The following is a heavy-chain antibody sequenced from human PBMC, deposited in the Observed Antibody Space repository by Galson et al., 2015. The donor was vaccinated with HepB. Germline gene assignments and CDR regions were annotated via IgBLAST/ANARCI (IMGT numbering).Heavy chain of an antibody. CDR3: ARSNWNDMRYSWFDP. Sequence: SLRLSCAASGFTFSSYSLNWVRQAPGKGLEWVSSISSSSSSSSYMYYADSVKGRFTISRDNAKNSLYLQMNSLRAEDTAVYYCARSNWNDMRYSWFDPWGQGTLVTVSS. CDR2: ISSSSSSSSYM. D-gene: IGHD1-1*01. CDR1: GFTFSSYS. J-gene: IGHJ5*02. V-gene: IGHV3-21*01.